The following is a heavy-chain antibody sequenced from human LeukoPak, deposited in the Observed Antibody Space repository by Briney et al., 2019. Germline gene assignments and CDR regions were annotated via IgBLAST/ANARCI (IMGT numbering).Heavy chain of an antibody. CDR3: LPYNWNEAPDFNG. Sequence: GASLKISCQGSGYTFVDYWIAWVRQLPGKGLDGVGMIYPAADDTKYSPTSEAPVPRSVDSSSSIAYRQWSSLKASDTASYFCLPYNWNEAPDFNGWGQGTMVIVSS. D-gene: IGHD1-1*01. J-gene: IGHJ3*01. V-gene: IGHV5-51*01. CDR2: IYPAADDT. CDR1: GYTFVDYW.